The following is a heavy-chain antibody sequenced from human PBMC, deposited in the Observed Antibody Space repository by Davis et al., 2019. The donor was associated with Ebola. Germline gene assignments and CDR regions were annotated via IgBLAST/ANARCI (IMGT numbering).Heavy chain of an antibody. CDR3: ASEEGYSSGAFDF. Sequence: PGGSLRLSCAASGFTFNFYGMHWVRQAPGKGLEWVAFIWNDGSNKYYADSVKGRFTISRDNSKNTLYLQMNSLRAEDTAVYYCASEEGYSSGAFDFWGQGTMATVSS. D-gene: IGHD6-25*01. J-gene: IGHJ3*01. CDR1: GFTFNFYG. V-gene: IGHV3-33*01. CDR2: IWNDGSNK.